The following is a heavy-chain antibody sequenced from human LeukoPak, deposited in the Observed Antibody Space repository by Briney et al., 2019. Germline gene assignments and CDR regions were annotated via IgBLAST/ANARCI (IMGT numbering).Heavy chain of an antibody. Sequence: GASVKVPCKASGYTFTSYAMNWVRQAPGQGLEWMGWINTNTGNPTYAQGFTGRFVFSLDTSVGTAYLQISSLKAEDPAVYYCARRGQLVYYYYYGMDVWGQGTTVTVSS. J-gene: IGHJ6*02. V-gene: IGHV7-4-1*02. D-gene: IGHD6-6*01. CDR1: GYTFTSYA. CDR3: ARRGQLVYYYYYGMDV. CDR2: INTNTGNP.